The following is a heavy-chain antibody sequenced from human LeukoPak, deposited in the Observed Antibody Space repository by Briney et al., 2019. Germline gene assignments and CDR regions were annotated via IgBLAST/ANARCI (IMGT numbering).Heavy chain of an antibody. J-gene: IGHJ4*02. Sequence: PGGSLRLACATSGFTFSDNYITSVRQARGRGMGWLSYISGNGGVINYAASVKGRYTFSRDNASILRYLQMDSLRVEDSAIYYCARDRGDVEMATISHPDYWGQGTLVTVSS. CDR2: ISGNGGVI. CDR1: GFTFSDNY. V-gene: IGHV3-11*04. CDR3: ARDRGDVEMATISHPDY. D-gene: IGHD5-24*01.